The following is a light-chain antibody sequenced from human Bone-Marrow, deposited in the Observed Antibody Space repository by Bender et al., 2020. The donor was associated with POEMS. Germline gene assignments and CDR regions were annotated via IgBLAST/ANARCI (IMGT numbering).Light chain of an antibody. CDR2: ADS. Sequence: QSALTQPASVSGSPGQSITISCTGTSSDVGGYNLVSWYQQHPGKVPTLIFFADSKRPSGVSNRFSGSKSGNTASLTISGLQAEDEADYYCASYTSSNTLIFGGGTTVTVL. CDR3: ASYTSSNTLI. CDR1: SSDVGGYNL. V-gene: IGLV2-14*02. J-gene: IGLJ2*01.